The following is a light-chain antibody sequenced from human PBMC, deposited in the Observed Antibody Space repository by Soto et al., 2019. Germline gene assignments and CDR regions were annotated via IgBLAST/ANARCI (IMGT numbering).Light chain of an antibody. CDR1: QSISTN. Sequence: IVMTQSPVTMSVSPGERATLSCRAIQSISTNLSWYQQKPGQAPRLLIYGASTRATGIPARFSGGGSGTEFTVTISSLQSEDFAVYYCQHYKNWPPWTFGQGTKVETK. J-gene: IGKJ1*01. V-gene: IGKV3-15*01. CDR3: QHYKNWPPWT. CDR2: GAS.